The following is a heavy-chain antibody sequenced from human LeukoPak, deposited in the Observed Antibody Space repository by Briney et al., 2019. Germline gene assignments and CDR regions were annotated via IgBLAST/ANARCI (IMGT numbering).Heavy chain of an antibody. V-gene: IGHV1-46*01. CDR3: ARPSGWYDYYFDY. Sequence: GASVKVSCKASQYSFSDYAIHWVRQAPGQGLEWMGIINPSGGSTSYAQKFQGRVTMTRDTSTSTVYMELSSLRSEDTAVYYCARPSGWYDYYFDYWGQGTLVTVSS. J-gene: IGHJ4*02. CDR1: QYSFSDYA. CDR2: INPSGGST. D-gene: IGHD2-15*01.